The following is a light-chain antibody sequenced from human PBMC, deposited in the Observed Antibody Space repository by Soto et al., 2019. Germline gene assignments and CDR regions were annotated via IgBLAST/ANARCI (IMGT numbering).Light chain of an antibody. CDR1: QSVSTN. Sequence: RVMTQSPATLSLSPGERATLSCRASQSVSTNVAWYQQKPGQAPRLLIYGASTRATDIPARFSGSGSGTDFTLTISSLQSEDFAFYYCQQYNNWPPWTFGQGTKVEVK. CDR2: GAS. V-gene: IGKV3-15*01. CDR3: QQYNNWPPWT. J-gene: IGKJ1*01.